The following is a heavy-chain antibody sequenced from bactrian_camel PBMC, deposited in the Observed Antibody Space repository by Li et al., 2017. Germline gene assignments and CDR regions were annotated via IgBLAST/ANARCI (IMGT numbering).Heavy chain of an antibody. Sequence: HVQLVESGGGSVQAGESLRLSCTASGISFDDSDMGWYRQGPGNECELVSKIRSDGSTYYADSVKGRFTISQDNAKNTVYLQMNSLKPEDTAVYYCAADRFIPVIGACLGQGTQVHRL. D-gene: IGHD1*01. CDR1: GISFDDSD. V-gene: IGHV3S63*01. J-gene: IGHJ4*01. CDR2: IRSDGST.